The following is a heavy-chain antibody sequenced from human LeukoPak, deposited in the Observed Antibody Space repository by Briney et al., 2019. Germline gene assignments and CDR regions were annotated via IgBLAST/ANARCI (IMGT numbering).Heavy chain of an antibody. V-gene: IGHV4-59*01. CDR3: ARVTSGLFDS. D-gene: IGHD6-19*01. Sequence: SETLSLTCTVSGGSISSYYWSWIRQPPGKGLEYIGYIYNSGSTNYNPSLKSRVTMSVDTSKNQFSLKLSSVTAADTAVYYCARVTSGLFDSWSQGTLVTVSS. CDR1: GGSISSYY. CDR2: IYNSGST. J-gene: IGHJ4*02.